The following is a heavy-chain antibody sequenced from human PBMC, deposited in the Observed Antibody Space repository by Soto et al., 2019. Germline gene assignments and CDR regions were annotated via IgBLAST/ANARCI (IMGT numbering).Heavy chain of an antibody. J-gene: IGHJ6*02. D-gene: IGHD5-12*01. Sequence: KTSETLSLTCAVSGYSISSGYYWGWTRQPPGKGLEWIGSIYHSGSTYYNPSLKSRVTISVDTSKNQFSLKLSSVTAADTAVYYCARGKGTGYNGLNYYYYGMDVWGQGTTVTVSS. V-gene: IGHV4-38-2*01. CDR1: GYSISSGYY. CDR3: ARGKGTGYNGLNYYYYGMDV. CDR2: IYHSGST.